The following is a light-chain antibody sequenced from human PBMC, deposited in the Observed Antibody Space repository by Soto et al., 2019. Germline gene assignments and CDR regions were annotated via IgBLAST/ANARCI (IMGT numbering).Light chain of an antibody. CDR1: QAIRNE. CDR3: LQDHNYPRT. J-gene: IGKJ2*01. Sequence: AIQMTQSPSSLSASIGDRVTSTCRASQAIRNELGWYQQKPGEPPRLLIYAASNLESGVSSRFTGSGSGTDFTLTISSLQPEDFATYYCLQDHNYPRTFGQGTKVAIK. V-gene: IGKV1-6*01. CDR2: AAS.